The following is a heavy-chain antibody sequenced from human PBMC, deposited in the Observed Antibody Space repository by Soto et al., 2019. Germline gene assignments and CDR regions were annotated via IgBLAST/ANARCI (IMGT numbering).Heavy chain of an antibody. CDR3: ASSKYDVVAGSVWFDP. J-gene: IGHJ5*02. CDR2: IHSSGSI. Sequence: SETLSLTCTVSGGSISSDDYYWSWIRQAPGRGLEWIGYIHSSGSIYYNPSLKSRATMSIDTAGDQFSLKVSSVTVADTAVYYCASSKYDVVAGSVWFDPWGQGTLVTVSS. D-gene: IGHD2-21*01. CDR1: GGSISSDDYY. V-gene: IGHV4-30-4*01.